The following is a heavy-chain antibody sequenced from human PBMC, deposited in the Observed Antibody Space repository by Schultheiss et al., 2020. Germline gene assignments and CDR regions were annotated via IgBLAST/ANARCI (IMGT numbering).Heavy chain of an antibody. D-gene: IGHD3-3*01. CDR3: ARSGHLILRFLEARTDWFDP. V-gene: IGHV4-4*02. CDR2: IYHSGST. J-gene: IGHJ5*02. Sequence: SETLSLTCAVSGGSISSSNWWSWVRQPPGKGLEWIGEIYHSGSTNYNPSLKSRVTISVDKSKNQFSLKLSSVTAADTAVYYCARSGHLILRFLEARTDWFDPWGKGTLVTVSS. CDR1: GGSISSSNW.